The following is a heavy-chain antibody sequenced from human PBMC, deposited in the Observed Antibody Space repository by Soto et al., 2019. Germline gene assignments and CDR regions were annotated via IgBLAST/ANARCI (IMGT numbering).Heavy chain of an antibody. V-gene: IGHV3-74*01. D-gene: IGHD3-10*01. CDR1: GFTFSNYW. CDR3: AGVGGGSGNFDY. CDR2: INGDGSFT. Sequence: EVQLVESGGGLVQPGGSLRLSCGASGFTFSNYWMHWVRQAPGEGLVWVSRINGDGSFTRFADSVKGRFTISRDNGKNTLNLKMNILRQDDRAVYYCAGVGGGSGNFDYWGQGTLDTVAS. J-gene: IGHJ4*02.